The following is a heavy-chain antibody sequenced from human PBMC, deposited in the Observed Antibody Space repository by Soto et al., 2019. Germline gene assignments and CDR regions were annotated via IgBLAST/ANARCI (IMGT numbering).Heavy chain of an antibody. CDR2: ISGSGGST. CDR1: GFTFSSYA. CDR3: AKVELYGYSYGLVDD. Sequence: GGSLRLSCSASGFTFSSYAMSWVRQAPGKGLEWVSAISGSGGSTYYADSVKGRFTISRDNSKNTLYLQMNSLRAEDTAVYYCAKVELYGYSYGLVDDWGQGTLVTVSS. J-gene: IGHJ4*02. D-gene: IGHD5-18*01. V-gene: IGHV3-23*01.